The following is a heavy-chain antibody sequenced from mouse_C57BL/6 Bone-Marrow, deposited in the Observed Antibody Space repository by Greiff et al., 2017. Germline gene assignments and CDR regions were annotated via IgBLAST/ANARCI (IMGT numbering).Heavy chain of an antibody. Sequence: QVQLQQPGAELVRPGSSVKLSCKASGYTFTSYWMDWVKQRPGQGLEWIGNIYPSDSETHYNQKFKDKATLTVDKSSSTAYMQLSSLTSEDSAVYSCARSLLRYHYYAMDYWGQGTSVTVSS. V-gene: IGHV1-61*01. D-gene: IGHD1-1*01. J-gene: IGHJ4*01. CDR2: IYPSDSET. CDR1: GYTFTSYW. CDR3: ARSLLRYHYYAMDY.